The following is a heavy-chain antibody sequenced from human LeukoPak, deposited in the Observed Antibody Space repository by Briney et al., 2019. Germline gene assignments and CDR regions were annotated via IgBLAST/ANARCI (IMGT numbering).Heavy chain of an antibody. CDR3: ARDLVSSGYYITWFDP. V-gene: IGHV3-33*08. J-gene: IGHJ5*02. D-gene: IGHD3-22*01. Sequence: GGSLRLSCAASGFTFSSYGMHWVRQAPGKGLEWVAVIWYDGSNKYYADSVKGRFTISRDNSKNTLYLQMNSLRAEDTAVYYCARDLVSSGYYITWFDPWGQGTLVTVSS. CDR1: GFTFSSYG. CDR2: IWYDGSNK.